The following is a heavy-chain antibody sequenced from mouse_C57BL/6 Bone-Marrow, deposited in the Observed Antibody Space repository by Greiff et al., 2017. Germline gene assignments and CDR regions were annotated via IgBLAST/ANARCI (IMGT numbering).Heavy chain of an antibody. CDR1: GFNIKDDY. Sequence: EVKLMESGAELVRPGASVKLSCTASGFNIKDDYMHWVKQRPEQGLEWIGWIDPENGDTEYASKFQGKATITADTSSNTAYLQLSSLTSEDTAVYYCTTGSTTVVAKAGDYWGQGTSVTVSS. J-gene: IGHJ4*01. CDR2: IDPENGDT. CDR3: TTGSTTVVAKAGDY. V-gene: IGHV14-4*01. D-gene: IGHD1-1*01.